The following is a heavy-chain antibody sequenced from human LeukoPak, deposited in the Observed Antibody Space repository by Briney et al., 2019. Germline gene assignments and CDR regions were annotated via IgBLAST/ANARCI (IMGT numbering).Heavy chain of an antibody. V-gene: IGHV4-59*08. CDR1: GGSISSYY. J-gene: IGHJ4*02. D-gene: IGHD6-6*01. CDR3: ARYSTSYYFDY. CDR2: IYYSGST. Sequence: SETLSLTCTVSGGSISSYYWNWIRQPPGKGLEWIGYIYYSGSTNYNPSLKSRVTISVDTSKNQFSLKLSSVTAADTAVYYCARYSTSYYFDYWGQGTLVTVSS.